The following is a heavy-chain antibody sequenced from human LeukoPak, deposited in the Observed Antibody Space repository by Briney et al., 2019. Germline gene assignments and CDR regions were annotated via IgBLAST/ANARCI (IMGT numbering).Heavy chain of an antibody. V-gene: IGHV4-59*12. CDR1: GSSISDYY. D-gene: IGHD2-8*01. Sequence: PSETLSLTCTVSGSSISDYYWSWIRLPPGKGLEWIGHVYYTGTTNYSPSLKSRVTVSVDTSNKQFSLKLSSVTAGDTAVYFCARGVWSPYSGVSIDSWGQGTLVTVSS. CDR3: ARGVWSPYSGVSIDS. CDR2: VYYTGTT. J-gene: IGHJ4*02.